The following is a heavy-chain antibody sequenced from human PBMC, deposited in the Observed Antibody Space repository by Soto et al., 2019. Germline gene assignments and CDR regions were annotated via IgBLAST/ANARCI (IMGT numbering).Heavy chain of an antibody. CDR1: GDTFNDYY. CDR3: ARESGGATATLDYYYFYMDV. D-gene: IGHD5-12*01. CDR2: INPNGGVT. J-gene: IGHJ6*03. V-gene: IGHV1-2*02. Sequence: QVQLVQSGAEVKKPGASVTVSCRSSGDTFNDYYIHWVRQAPGQGLKWMGWINPNGGVTKYAQKFQGGVTMTRETSTRTVYMPLSRLRSDDTAVYYCARESGGATATLDYYYFYMDVWGTGTTVTVSS.